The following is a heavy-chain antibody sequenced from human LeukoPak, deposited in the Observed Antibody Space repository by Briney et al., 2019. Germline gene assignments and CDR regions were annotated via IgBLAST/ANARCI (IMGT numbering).Heavy chain of an antibody. D-gene: IGHD3-3*01. J-gene: IGHJ3*01. CDR1: GYSFTGYH. CDR3: AREFSSKLEWLAYVTGDDAFDV. Sequence: GASVKVSCKAFGYSFTGYHLHWVRQAPRQGLEWMGWVNPKTGGTNYARKFQGRVTMTRDTSINTVHMELSRLTSDDTAVYYCAREFSSKLEWLAYVTGDDAFDVWGQGTMITVS. CDR2: VNPKTGGT. V-gene: IGHV1-2*02.